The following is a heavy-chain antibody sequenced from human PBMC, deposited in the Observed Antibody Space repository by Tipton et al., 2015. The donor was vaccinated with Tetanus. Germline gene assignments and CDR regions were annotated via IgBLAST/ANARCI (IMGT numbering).Heavy chain of an antibody. Sequence: TLSLTCTVSGGSIGSRSHYWGWIRQPPGEGLEWIASVYYDGSAYYNPSLKSRITISIDTSGSHFSLKLHSVTAADTAFYYCTRHVVVAVPRWFDPWGQGTLVTVSS. J-gene: IGHJ5*02. CDR1: GGSIGSRSHY. D-gene: IGHD2-15*01. V-gene: IGHV4-39*01. CDR2: VYYDGSA. CDR3: TRHVVVAVPRWFDP.